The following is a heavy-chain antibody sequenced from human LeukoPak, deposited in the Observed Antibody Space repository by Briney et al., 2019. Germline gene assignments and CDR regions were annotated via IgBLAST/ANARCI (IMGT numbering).Heavy chain of an antibody. Sequence: PSETLSLTCAVYGGSFSGYYWSWIRQPPGKGLEWIGEINHSGSTNYNPSLESRVTISVDTSKNQFSLKLSSVAAADTAVYYCARVWDYYYYGMDVWGQGTTVTVSS. CDR1: GGSFSGYY. CDR2: INHSGST. V-gene: IGHV4-34*01. CDR3: ARVWDYYYYGMDV. D-gene: IGHD7-27*01. J-gene: IGHJ6*02.